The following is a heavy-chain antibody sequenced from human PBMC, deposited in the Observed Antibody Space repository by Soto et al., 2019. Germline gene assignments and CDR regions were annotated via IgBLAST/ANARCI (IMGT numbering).Heavy chain of an antibody. D-gene: IGHD3-22*01. J-gene: IGHJ4*02. CDR1: GGSISSNSHY. V-gene: IGHV4-39*01. Sequence: QLQLQESGPGLVKPSETLSLTCTVSGGSISSNSHYWGWIRQPPGKGLEWIGSIYYSGNTYYNSSLMSRVTIYVDTPQNPFSVKLSSRTPADTAVDFCARHYYESSVCPPGDYWGQGTLVTVSS. CDR2: IYYSGNT. CDR3: ARHYYESSVCPPGDY.